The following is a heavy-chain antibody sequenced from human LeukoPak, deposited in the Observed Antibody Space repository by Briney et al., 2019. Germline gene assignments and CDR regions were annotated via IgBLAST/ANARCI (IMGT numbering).Heavy chain of an antibody. D-gene: IGHD3-9*01. CDR1: GFTFDDYA. Sequence: GRSLRLSCAASGFTFDDYAMHWVRQAPGKGLEWVSGISWNSGSIGYADSVKGRFTISRDNAKNSLYLQMNSLRAEDTAVYYCARDNKNKYYDILTGYYNHSVTESYFQHWGQGTLVTVSS. V-gene: IGHV3-9*01. J-gene: IGHJ1*01. CDR3: ARDNKNKYYDILTGYYNHSVTESYFQH. CDR2: ISWNSGSI.